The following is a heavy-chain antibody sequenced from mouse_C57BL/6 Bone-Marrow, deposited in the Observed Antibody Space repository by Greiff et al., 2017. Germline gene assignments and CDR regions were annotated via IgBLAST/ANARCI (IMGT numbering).Heavy chain of an antibody. CDR1: GYTFTSYW. D-gene: IGHD1-1*01. J-gene: IGHJ3*01. V-gene: IGHV1-64*01. CDR2: IHPNSGST. CDR3: ASSSYPFAY. Sequence: QVQLQQPGADLVKPGASVKLSCTASGYTFTSYWMHWVQQRPGQGLEWIGMIHPNSGSTNYNEKFKSKATLTVDKSSSTAYMQLSSLTSEDSAVYYCASSSYPFAYWGQGTLVTVSA.